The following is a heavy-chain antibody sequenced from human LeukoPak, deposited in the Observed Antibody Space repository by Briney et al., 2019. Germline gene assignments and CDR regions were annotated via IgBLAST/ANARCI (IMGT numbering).Heavy chain of an antibody. Sequence: PGGSLRLSCAASGFTFSSYAMTWVRQAPGKGLEWVAATVGIGPDTYHADSVKGRFTISRDNAENSLFLQMNSLRVEDTAIYYCARSVGGYFYFYMDVWGKGTTVTISS. D-gene: IGHD1-26*01. CDR3: ARSVGGYFYFYMDV. J-gene: IGHJ6*03. CDR2: TVGIGPDT. V-gene: IGHV3-23*01. CDR1: GFTFSSYA.